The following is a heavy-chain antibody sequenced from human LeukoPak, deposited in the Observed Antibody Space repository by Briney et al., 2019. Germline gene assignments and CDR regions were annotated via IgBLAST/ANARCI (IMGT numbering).Heavy chain of an antibody. CDR2: INHSGST. CDR3: ASKDTLGLHYFDY. J-gene: IGHJ4*02. V-gene: IGHV4-34*01. CDR1: GGSFSGYY. D-gene: IGHD3/OR15-3a*01. Sequence: PSETLSLTCAVYGGSFSGYYWSWIRQPPGKGLEWIGEINHSGSTNYNPSLKSRVTISVDTSKNQFSLKLSSVTAADTAVYYCASKDTLGLHYFDYWGQGTLVTVSS.